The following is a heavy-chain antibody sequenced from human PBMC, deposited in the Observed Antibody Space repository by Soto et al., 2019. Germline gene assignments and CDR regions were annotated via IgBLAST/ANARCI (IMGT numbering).Heavy chain of an antibody. CDR3: ARATDSRYYYGMDV. V-gene: IGHV4-4*02. J-gene: IGHJ6*02. D-gene: IGHD2-15*01. CDR1: GGSISSSNW. Sequence: SETLSLTCAVSGGSISSSNWWSWVRQPPGKGLEWIGEIYHSGSTNYNPSLKSRVTISVDKSKNQFSLKLSSVTAADTAVYYCARATDSRYYYGMDVWGQGTTVTVS. CDR2: IYHSGST.